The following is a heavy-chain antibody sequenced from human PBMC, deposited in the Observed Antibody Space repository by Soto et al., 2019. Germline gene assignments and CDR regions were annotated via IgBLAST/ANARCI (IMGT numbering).Heavy chain of an antibody. D-gene: IGHD6-13*01. CDR2: INAGNGNT. CDR1: GYTFTSYA. Sequence: ASVKVSCKASGYTFTSYAMHWVRQAPGQRLEWMGWINAGNGNTKYSQKFQGRVTITRDTSASTAYMELSSLRSEDTAVYYCAREGIAEAAFYGMDVWGQGTTVTVSS. V-gene: IGHV1-3*01. CDR3: AREGIAEAAFYGMDV. J-gene: IGHJ6*02.